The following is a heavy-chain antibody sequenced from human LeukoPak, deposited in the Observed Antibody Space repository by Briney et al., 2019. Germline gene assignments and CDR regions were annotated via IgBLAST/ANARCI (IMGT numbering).Heavy chain of an antibody. J-gene: IGHJ3*02. CDR1: GGSISSYY. V-gene: IGHV4-59*01. Sequence: SETLSLTCTVSGGSISSYYWSWIRQPPGKGLEWIGYIYYSGSTNYNPSLKSRVTISVDTSKNQFSLKLSSVTAADTAVYYCARYSYGPHAFDIWGQGTMVTVSS. CDR3: ARYSYGPHAFDI. CDR2: IYYSGST. D-gene: IGHD5-18*01.